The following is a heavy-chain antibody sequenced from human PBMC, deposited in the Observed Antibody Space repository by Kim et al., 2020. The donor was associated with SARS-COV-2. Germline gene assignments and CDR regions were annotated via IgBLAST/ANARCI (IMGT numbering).Heavy chain of an antibody. Sequence: GESLKISCKGSGYSFTSYWIGWVRQMPGKGLEWIGIIYPGYSDTLYSPSFQGLVTISADNFISTAYLQCTTLQASHTAMYYSSRIVYYWGQGTLVTVSS. CDR1: GYSFTSYW. J-gene: IGHJ4*02. CDR2: IYPGYSDT. D-gene: IGHD2-15*01. V-gene: IGHV5-51*01. CDR3: SRIVYY.